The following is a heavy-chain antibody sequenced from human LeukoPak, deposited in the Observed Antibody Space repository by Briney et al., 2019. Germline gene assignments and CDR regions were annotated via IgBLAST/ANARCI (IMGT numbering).Heavy chain of an antibody. V-gene: IGHV3-23*01. D-gene: IGHD5-18*01. CDR3: ARASSDDTAMATPFAY. CDR2: ISGSGGST. CDR1: GFTFSSYA. Sequence: PGGSLRLSCAASGFTFSSYAMSWVRQAPGKGLEWVSAISGSGGSTYYADSVKGRFTISRDNSKNTLYLQMNSLRAEDTAVYYCARASSDDTAMATPFAYWGQGTLVTVSS. J-gene: IGHJ4*02.